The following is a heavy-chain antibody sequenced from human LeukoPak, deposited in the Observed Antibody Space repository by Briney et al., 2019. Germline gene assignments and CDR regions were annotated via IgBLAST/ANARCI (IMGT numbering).Heavy chain of an antibody. CDR1: GYTFTSYY. V-gene: IGHV1-46*01. J-gene: IGHJ4*02. CDR3: ATLKRGYSYIFDY. D-gene: IGHD5-18*01. CDR2: INPSGGST. Sequence: ASVKVSCKASGYTFTSYYMHWVRQATGQGLEWMGIINPSGGSTIYAQKFQGRVTMTEDTSTDTAYMELSSLRSEDTAVYYCATLKRGYSYIFDYWGQGTLVTVSS.